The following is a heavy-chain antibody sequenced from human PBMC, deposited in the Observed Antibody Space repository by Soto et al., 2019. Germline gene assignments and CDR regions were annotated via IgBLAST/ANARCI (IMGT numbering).Heavy chain of an antibody. CDR3: ARPFTSYYDYIWGSYRYDAFDI. CDR1: GGSFSGYY. Sequence: LSLTCAVYGGSFSGYYWSWIRQPPGKGLEWIGEINHSGSTNYNPSLKSRVTISVDTSKNQFSLKLSSVTAADTAVYYCARPFTSYYDYIWGSYRYDAFDIWGQGTMVTVSS. CDR2: INHSGST. J-gene: IGHJ3*02. V-gene: IGHV4-34*01. D-gene: IGHD3-16*02.